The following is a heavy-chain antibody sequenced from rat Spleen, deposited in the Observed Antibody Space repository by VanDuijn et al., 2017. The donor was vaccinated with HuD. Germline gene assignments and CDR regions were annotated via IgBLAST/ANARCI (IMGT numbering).Heavy chain of an antibody. J-gene: IGHJ3*01. CDR1: GFSLTSYH. V-gene: IGHV2-6*01. Sequence: QVQLKESGPGLVQPSQTLSLTCTVSGFSLTSYHVSWVRQPPGKSLVWIAAISSGGNKYYNSVLKSRLSISRDTSKSQVYLEMNSLQTEDTAIYFCIRESLPGSKSHWFVYWGQGTLVTVSS. CDR3: IRESLPGSKSHWFVY. D-gene: IGHD1-4*01. CDR2: ISSGGNK.